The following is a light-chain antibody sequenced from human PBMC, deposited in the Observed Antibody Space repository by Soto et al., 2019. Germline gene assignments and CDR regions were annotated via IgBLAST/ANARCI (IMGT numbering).Light chain of an antibody. CDR3: SLYTSSSTFV. V-gene: IGLV2-18*01. CDR2: EVS. J-gene: IGLJ1*01. Sequence: QSALTQPPSVSGSPGQSVTISCTGTSSDVGSYNRVSWYQQSPGTAPKLMIYEVSNRPSGVSDRFSGSKSGNTASLTTSGLQAEDEADYYCSLYTSSSTFVFGTGTKVTVL. CDR1: SSDVGSYNR.